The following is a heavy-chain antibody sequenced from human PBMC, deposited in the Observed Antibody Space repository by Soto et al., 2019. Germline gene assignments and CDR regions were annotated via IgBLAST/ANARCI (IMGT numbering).Heavy chain of an antibody. CDR1: GFAFSSYA. CDR2: LSGSGAST. Sequence: EVQLLESGGGLVQPGGSLRLSCAASGFAFSSYAMSWVRQAPGKGLEWVSSLSGSGASTYYADSVKGRFTISRDNSKNTLYLQMNSLTAEDTALYYCASYPVGYCSGGSCHPVDPWGQGTLVTVSS. CDR3: ASYPVGYCSGGSCHPVDP. J-gene: IGHJ5*02. D-gene: IGHD2-15*01. V-gene: IGHV3-23*01.